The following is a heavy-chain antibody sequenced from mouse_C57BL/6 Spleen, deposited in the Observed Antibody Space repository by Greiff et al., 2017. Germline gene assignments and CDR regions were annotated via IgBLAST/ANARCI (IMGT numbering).Heavy chain of an antibody. CDR3: ARQNYSNYYFDY. Sequence: EVMLVESGGDLVKPGGSLKLSCAASGFTFSSYGMSWVRQTPDKRLEWVATISSGGSYTYYPDSVKGRFPISRDNAKNTLYLQMSSLKSEDTAMYYCARQNYSNYYFDYWGQGTTLTVSS. J-gene: IGHJ2*01. D-gene: IGHD2-5*01. CDR2: ISSGGSYT. CDR1: GFTFSSYG. V-gene: IGHV5-6*01.